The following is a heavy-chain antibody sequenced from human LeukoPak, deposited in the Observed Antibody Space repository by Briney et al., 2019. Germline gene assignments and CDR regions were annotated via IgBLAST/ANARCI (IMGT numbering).Heavy chain of an antibody. Sequence: GASVKVSCKASGYTFTSYGISWVRQAPGQGLEWMGWISAYNGNTNYAQKLQGRVTMTTDTSTSTAYMELRSLRSDDTAVYYCARRIAARPDYYYYMDVWGKGTTVTVSS. J-gene: IGHJ6*03. CDR1: GYTFTSYG. CDR2: ISAYNGNT. V-gene: IGHV1-18*01. D-gene: IGHD6-6*01. CDR3: ARRIAARPDYYYYMDV.